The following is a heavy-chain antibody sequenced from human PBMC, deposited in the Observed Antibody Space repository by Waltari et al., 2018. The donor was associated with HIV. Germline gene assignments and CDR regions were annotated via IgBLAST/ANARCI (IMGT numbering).Heavy chain of an antibody. CDR2: ISTSSSYI. J-gene: IGHJ3*02. D-gene: IGHD1-26*01. CDR3: ARDWRVGDAFDI. CDR1: GFTFSDYS. V-gene: IGHV3-21*02. Sequence: EVQLVESGGGLVRPGGSLRLSCAASGFTFSDYSMNWVRQAPGKGLEWVSSISTSSSYIYYADSVKGRFTISRDNAESSLFLQMNSLRAEDTAVYYCARDWRVGDAFDIWGQGTMVTVSS.